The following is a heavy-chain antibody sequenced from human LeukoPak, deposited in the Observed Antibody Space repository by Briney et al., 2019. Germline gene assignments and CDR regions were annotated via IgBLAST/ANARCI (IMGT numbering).Heavy chain of an antibody. J-gene: IGHJ4*02. CDR3: IRSSTSCYGILCYFDY. CDR1: GFXFSSYA. V-gene: IGHV3-23*01. D-gene: IGHD2-2*01. CDR2: ISGSGGST. Sequence: GGSLRLSCAASGFXFSSYAISWVRQAPGKGLEWVSAISGSGGSTYYADSVKGRFTISRDNSKNTLYLQMNSLRAEDTAVYYCIRSSTSCYGILCYFDYWGQGTLVTVSS.